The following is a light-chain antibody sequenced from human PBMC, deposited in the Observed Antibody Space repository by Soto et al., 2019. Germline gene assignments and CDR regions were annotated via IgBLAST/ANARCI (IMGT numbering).Light chain of an antibody. CDR3: QQYNKWPIT. J-gene: IGKJ5*01. V-gene: IGKV3-15*01. CDR2: GAS. Sequence: EIVITQSPATLSVSPGERATLSCRASQSVSSNLAWYQQKPGQAPRLLIYGASTRATGIPARFSGSGSGTEFTLTISSLQSEDFAVYYCQQYNKWPITFGQGTRLKIK. CDR1: QSVSSN.